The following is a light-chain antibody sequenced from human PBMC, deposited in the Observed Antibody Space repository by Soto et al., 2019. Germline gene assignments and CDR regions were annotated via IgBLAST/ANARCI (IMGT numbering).Light chain of an antibody. CDR3: MQALQTPVT. V-gene: IGKV2-28*01. J-gene: IGKJ5*01. Sequence: DIVMTQSPLSLPVTPGEPASISCRSSQSLLHRNGYNYLDWYLQKPGQSPQLMIYLGSNRASGVPERFSGSGSGTDFTLNISRVEAEDVGVYYCMQALQTPVTFGQGARLEMK. CDR1: QSLLHRNGYNY. CDR2: LGS.